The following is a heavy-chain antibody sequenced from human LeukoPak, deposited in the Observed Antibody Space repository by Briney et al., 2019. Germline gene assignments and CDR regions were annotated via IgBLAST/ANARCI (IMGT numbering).Heavy chain of an antibody. D-gene: IGHD2-21*01. CDR3: ARVGAYYGGDCPFYYYYMDV. V-gene: IGHV3-7*01. J-gene: IGHJ6*03. CDR1: GFTFSSYW. Sequence: GGSLRLSCAASGFTFSSYWMSWVRQAPGKGLEWVANIKYDGSEKYYVDSVKGRFTISRDNAKNSLYLQMNSLRAEDTAVYYCARVGAYYGGDCPFYYYYMDVWGKGTTVTVSS. CDR2: IKYDGSEK.